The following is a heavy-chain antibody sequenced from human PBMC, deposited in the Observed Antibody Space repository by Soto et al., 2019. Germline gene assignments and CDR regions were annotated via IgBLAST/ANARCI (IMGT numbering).Heavy chain of an antibody. D-gene: IGHD5-12*01. V-gene: IGHV3-7*01. CDR1: GFTFSNYW. J-gene: IGHJ4*02. Sequence: GGSLRLSCVISGFTFSNYWMTWVRQATGKGLEWVANIKPDGTEKYYVDFVKGRFTFSRDNAKNSLFLQMNSLRAVDTAVYYCARDGTVLVATINSFDYWGQGT. CDR2: IKPDGTEK. CDR3: ARDGTVLVATINSFDY.